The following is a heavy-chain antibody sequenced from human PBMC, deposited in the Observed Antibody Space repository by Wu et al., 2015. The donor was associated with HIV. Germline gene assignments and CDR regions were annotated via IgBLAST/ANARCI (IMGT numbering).Heavy chain of an antibody. CDR3: ARLQSLHGSDYMDV. Sequence: QVQLLQSGAEVKKPGASVMVSCKASGYTFIDYYIYWVRQAPGQGLEWMGWINPNRGGAKYAQKFQGRVTLTRDTAVTTAYLEVNSLRSDDTAVYYCARLQSLHGSDYMDVWGKGTTVTVSS. J-gene: IGHJ6*03. V-gene: IGHV1-2*02. D-gene: IGHD3-10*01. CDR2: INPNRGGA. CDR1: GYTFIDYY.